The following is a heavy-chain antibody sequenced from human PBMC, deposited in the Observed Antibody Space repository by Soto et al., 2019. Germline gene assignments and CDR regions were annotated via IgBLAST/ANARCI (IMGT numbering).Heavy chain of an antibody. J-gene: IGHJ4*01. CDR2: IFSSGSA. Sequence: SETLSLTCTVSGDSISTYYWSFIRQPPGKGLEWLGNIFSSGSANYNPSLKSRVTISVDTSKNQFSLKLKSVTAADTAVYYCARVHVMVVAGSTFDYWGHGTLVTVSS. D-gene: IGHD6-19*01. CDR3: ARVHVMVVAGSTFDY. CDR1: GDSISTYY. V-gene: IGHV4-59*01.